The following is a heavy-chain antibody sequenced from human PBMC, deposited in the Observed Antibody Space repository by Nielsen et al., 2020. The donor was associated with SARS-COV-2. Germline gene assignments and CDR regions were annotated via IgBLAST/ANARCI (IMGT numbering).Heavy chain of an antibody. CDR3: ARVGGYSYGYVGY. CDR1: GGSISRSSYY. CDR2: IYYSGST. D-gene: IGHD5-18*01. V-gene: IGHV4-39*07. J-gene: IGHJ4*02. Sequence: SETLSLTCTVSGGSISRSSYYWGWIRQPPGKGLEWIGSIYYSGSTYYNPSLKSRVTISVDTSKNQFSLKLSSVTAADTAVYYCARVGGYSYGYVGYWGQGTLVTVSS.